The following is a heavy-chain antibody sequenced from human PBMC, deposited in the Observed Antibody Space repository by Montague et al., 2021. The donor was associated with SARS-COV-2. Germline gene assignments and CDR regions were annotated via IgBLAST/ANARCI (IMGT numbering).Heavy chain of an antibody. J-gene: IGHJ4*02. CDR3: ASLFPCFTITGVCQPYYFDG. D-gene: IGHD2-8*02. CDR1: GASISSRSYY. V-gene: IGHV4-39*02. CDR2: MSYTGST. Sequence: SETLSLTCTVSGASISSRSYYWGWIRQPPGKGLEWIGSMSYTGSTYYNPSLKSRVTFSVDTSKNHFSLSLSSVTVADTAVYFCASLFPCFTITGVCQPYYFDGWGQGALVTVSS.